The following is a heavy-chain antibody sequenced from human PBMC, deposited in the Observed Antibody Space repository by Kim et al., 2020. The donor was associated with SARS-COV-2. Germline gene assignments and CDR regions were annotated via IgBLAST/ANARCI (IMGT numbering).Heavy chain of an antibody. CDR1: GFTFSSYG. Sequence: GGSLRLSCAASGFTFSSYGMHWVRQAPGKGLEWVAVISYDGSNKYYADSVKGRFTISRDNSKNTLYLQMNSLRAEDTAVYYCAKISTVVTRAEGSYDAFDIWGQGTMVTVSS. D-gene: IGHD2-21*02. CDR2: ISYDGSNK. V-gene: IGHV3-30*18. CDR3: AKISTVVTRAEGSYDAFDI. J-gene: IGHJ3*02.